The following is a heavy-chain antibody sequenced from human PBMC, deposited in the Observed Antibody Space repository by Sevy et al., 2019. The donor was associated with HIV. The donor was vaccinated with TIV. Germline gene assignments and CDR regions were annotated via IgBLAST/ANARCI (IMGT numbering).Heavy chain of an antibody. V-gene: IGHV3-15*01. CDR1: GFTFSNTW. CDR3: AAMGLHGWFDI. D-gene: IGHD2-8*02. CDR2: IKSKNDGGTT. Sequence: GGSLRLSCAASGFTFSNTWMSWVRQAPGKGLELVGGIKSKNDGGTTDYAAPGMGRITIANDDSKMTLYIRRNSVKVEDASFYDWAAMGLHGWFDIWGQGAMVTVSS. J-gene: IGHJ3*02.